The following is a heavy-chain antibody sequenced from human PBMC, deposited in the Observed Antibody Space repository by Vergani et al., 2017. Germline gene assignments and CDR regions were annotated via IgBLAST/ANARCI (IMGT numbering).Heavy chain of an antibody. CDR3: AGDPDVVVVPAAPYYYYYYGMDV. CDR2: ISAYNGNT. V-gene: IGHV1-18*04. J-gene: IGHJ6*02. CDR1: GYTFTSYG. D-gene: IGHD2-2*01. Sequence: QVQLVQSGAEVKKPGASVKVSCKASGYTFTSYGISWVRQAPGQGLEWMGWISAYNGNTNYAQKLQGRVTMTTDTSTSTAYMELRCLRSADTAVYYCAGDPDVVVVPAAPYYYYYYGMDVWGQGTTVTVSS.